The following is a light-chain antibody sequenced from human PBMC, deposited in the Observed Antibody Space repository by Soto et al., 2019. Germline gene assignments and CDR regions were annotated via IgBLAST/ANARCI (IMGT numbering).Light chain of an antibody. J-gene: IGLJ3*02. V-gene: IGLV3-9*01. Sequence: SYELTQPLSVSVALGQTARINCGGNNIGSKNVHWYQQKPGQAPVLVIYRDSNRPSGIPERFSGSNSGNTATLTISRAQAGDEADYYCQVWDSSTARVVGGGTKLTVL. CDR1: NIGSKN. CDR2: RDS. CDR3: QVWDSSTARV.